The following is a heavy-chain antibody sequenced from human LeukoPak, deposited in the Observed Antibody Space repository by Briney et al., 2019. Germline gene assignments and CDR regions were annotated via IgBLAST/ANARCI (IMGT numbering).Heavy chain of an antibody. CDR2: ISSSSSYI. V-gene: IGHV3-21*01. J-gene: IGHJ6*02. D-gene: IGHD2-2*01. CDR1: GFTFSSYS. CDR3: ARGEGYCSSTSCQARYYYYGMDV. Sequence: GGSLRLSCAASGFTFSSYSMNWVRQAPGKGLEWVSSISSSSSYIYYADSVKGRFTISRDNAKNSLYLQMNSLRAEDTAVYYCARGEGYCSSTSCQARYYYYGMDVWGQGTTVTVSS.